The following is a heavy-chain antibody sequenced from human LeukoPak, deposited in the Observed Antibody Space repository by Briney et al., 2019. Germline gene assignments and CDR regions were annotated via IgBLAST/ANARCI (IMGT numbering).Heavy chain of an antibody. V-gene: IGHV3-23*01. CDR2: VSGSGDTT. CDR3: AKLAVYDILTGYYKNWFDP. J-gene: IGHJ5*02. CDR1: GFTFSNFA. D-gene: IGHD3-9*01. Sequence: RGSLRLSCAASGFTFSNFAMTWVRQAPGKGLEWVSGVSGSGDTTYYADSVRGRFTISRENSKNILYLQMNSLRAEDTALYFCAKLAVYDILTGYYKNWFDPWGQGTLVSVSS.